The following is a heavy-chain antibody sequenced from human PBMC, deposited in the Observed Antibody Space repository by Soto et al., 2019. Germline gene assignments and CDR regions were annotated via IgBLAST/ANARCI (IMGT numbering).Heavy chain of an antibody. Sequence: EVQLVESGGDLVQPGGSLKLSCATSGFTFSIYYMHWVRQAPGKGLVWVSRINSDGTTANYADSVKGRFTISRDNARNTVYLQMNSLRVEDTAVYYCARAGDSSGLWGQGILVTVSS. CDR2: INSDGTTA. D-gene: IGHD6-19*01. CDR3: ARAGDSSGL. CDR1: GFTFSIYY. V-gene: IGHV3-74*01. J-gene: IGHJ4*02.